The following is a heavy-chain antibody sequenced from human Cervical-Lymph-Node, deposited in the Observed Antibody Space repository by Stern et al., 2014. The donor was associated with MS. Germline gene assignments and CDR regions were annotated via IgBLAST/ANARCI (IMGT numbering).Heavy chain of an antibody. CDR2: IIPMFGTP. CDR3: ANRDMGYTYGRHDD. CDR1: GGTFNNHV. V-gene: IGHV1-69*06. D-gene: IGHD5-12*01. J-gene: IGHJ4*02. Sequence: QVQLVQSGAEVKKPGSSVTVSCTASGGTFNNHVIYWVRQARGPGLEWMGGIIPMFGTPDYARQFQGRGPITTDNAPHTAQIVLSSLNYEDTAIYYCANRDMGYTYGRHDDWGQGTLVTVS.